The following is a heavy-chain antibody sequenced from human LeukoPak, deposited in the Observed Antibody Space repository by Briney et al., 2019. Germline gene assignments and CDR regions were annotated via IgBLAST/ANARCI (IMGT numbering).Heavy chain of an antibody. D-gene: IGHD3-22*01. CDR1: GFTFVDYA. J-gene: IGHJ4*02. V-gene: IGHV3-9*01. CDR2: ISWNSGSI. Sequence: GGSLRLSCAASGFTFVDYAMRWVRHPPGKGLEWVSGISWNSGSISYADSVKGLFTISRDNAKNSLYLQMNSLRAEDTAWYYCARGYSYYSSGIDSWGQGTLATVSS. CDR3: ARGYSYYSSGIDS.